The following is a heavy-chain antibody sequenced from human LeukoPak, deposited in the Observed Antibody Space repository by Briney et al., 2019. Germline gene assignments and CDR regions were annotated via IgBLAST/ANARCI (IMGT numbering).Heavy chain of an antibody. D-gene: IGHD3-22*01. CDR3: ARDIYYYDSSGYYYEIFDY. J-gene: IGHJ4*02. Sequence: ASVKVSCKASGGTFSSYAISWVRQAPGQGLEWMGGIIPIFGTANYAQKFQGRVTITADESTSTAYMELSSLRSEDTAVYYCARDIYYYDSSGYYYEIFDYWGQGTLVTVSS. CDR1: GGTFSSYA. V-gene: IGHV1-69*13. CDR2: IIPIFGTA.